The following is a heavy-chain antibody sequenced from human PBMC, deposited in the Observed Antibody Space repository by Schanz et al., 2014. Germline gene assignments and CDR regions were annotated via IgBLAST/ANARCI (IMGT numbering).Heavy chain of an antibody. CDR3: AKRNHDMQSLPLDY. D-gene: IGHD3-9*01. CDR1: GFTFRVFA. V-gene: IGHV3-23*04. J-gene: IGHJ4*02. CDR2: ITSSGAT. Sequence: EVRLVESGGGLVKPGGSLRLSCAASGFTFRVFAMNWVRQAPGKGLEWVSIITSSGATYYADSVKGRFTISRDNSKNTLYLQMNSLSAEDTAVYYCAKRNHDMQSLPLDYWGQGTLVIVSS.